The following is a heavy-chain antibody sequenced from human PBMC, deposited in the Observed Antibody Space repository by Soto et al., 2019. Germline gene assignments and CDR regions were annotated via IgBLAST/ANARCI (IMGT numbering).Heavy chain of an antibody. J-gene: IGHJ3*01. V-gene: IGHV3-7*01. CDR1: GFTFSNYW. D-gene: IGHD2-21*01. Sequence: EVQVVESGGGLVQPGGSLRLTCAASGFTFSNYWMTWVRQAPGKGLEWVANIKQDGSEQYYVASVRGRCTISRDNAKNSLYLRMHSLRAEDTAVCYCARVRLWPEAACDLWGQGTLVSVSS. CDR3: ARVRLWPEAACDL. CDR2: IKQDGSEQ.